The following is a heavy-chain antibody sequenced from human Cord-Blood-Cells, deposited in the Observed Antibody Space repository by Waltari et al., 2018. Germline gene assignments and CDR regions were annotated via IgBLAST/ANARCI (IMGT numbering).Heavy chain of an antibody. Sequence: EVQLGPSGAEVRQRGEGLKRSRKSSGYSLTSYWIGLVRQMPGKGLEWMGIIYPGESDTRYSPSVQGQVTIAADKSISTAYLQWSSLKASDTAMYYCARHEGLYNWFDPWGQGTLVTVSS. V-gene: IGHV5-51*01. CDR3: ARHEGLYNWFDP. D-gene: IGHD2-21*02. CDR1: GYSLTSYW. CDR2: IYPGESDT. J-gene: IGHJ5*02.